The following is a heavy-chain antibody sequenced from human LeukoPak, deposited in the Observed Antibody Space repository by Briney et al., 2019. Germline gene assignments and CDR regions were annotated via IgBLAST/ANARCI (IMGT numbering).Heavy chain of an antibody. D-gene: IGHD4-17*01. CDR2: MNPNSGNT. Sequence: GASVKVSCKASGYTFTSYDINWVRQATGQGLEWMGWMNPNSGNTGYAQKFQGRVTITRNTSISTAYMELSSLRSEDTAVYYCARRNPNYGDYGFYYYYYMDVWGKGTTVTVSS. CDR3: ARRNPNYGDYGFYYYYYMDV. V-gene: IGHV1-8*03. CDR1: GYTFTSYD. J-gene: IGHJ6*03.